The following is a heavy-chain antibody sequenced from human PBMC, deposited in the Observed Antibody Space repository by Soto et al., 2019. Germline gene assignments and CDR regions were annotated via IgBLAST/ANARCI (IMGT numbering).Heavy chain of an antibody. Sequence: QVQLVESGGGVVQPGRSLRLSCAASGFTFSSYGMHWVRQAPGKGLEWVAVISYDGSNKYYADSVKGRFTISRDNSKNTLYLQMNSLRAEDKAVYYCAKDRAYSGYYSEDYYYYMDVWGKGTTVTVSS. V-gene: IGHV3-30*18. D-gene: IGHD5-12*01. CDR1: GFTFSSYG. J-gene: IGHJ6*03. CDR2: ISYDGSNK. CDR3: AKDRAYSGYYSEDYYYYMDV.